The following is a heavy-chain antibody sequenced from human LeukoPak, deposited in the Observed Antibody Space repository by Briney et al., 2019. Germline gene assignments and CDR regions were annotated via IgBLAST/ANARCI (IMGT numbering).Heavy chain of an antibody. D-gene: IGHD2-2*01. CDR3: ARDIDCSSTSCYPAYYYYMDV. V-gene: IGHV1-2*02. Sequence: ASVKVSCKASGYTFTTYGISWVRQAPGQGLEWMGWINPNSGATNHAQMFQGRVTMTWDTSISTAYMELRSLRSDDTAVYYCARDIDCSSTSCYPAYYYYMDVWGKGTTVTVSS. CDR1: GYTFTTYG. CDR2: INPNSGAT. J-gene: IGHJ6*03.